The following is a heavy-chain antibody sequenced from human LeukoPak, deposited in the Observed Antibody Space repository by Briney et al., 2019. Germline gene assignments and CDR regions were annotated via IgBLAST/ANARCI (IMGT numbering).Heavy chain of an antibody. V-gene: IGHV1-2*02. CDR1: GYTFTGYY. Sequence: ASVTVSCKASGYTFTGYYMHWVRQAPGQGGAWMGWINPNSGGTKYAQKFQGRAPMTRDTSISTAYMALSRLRSDDTAVYYCARSIVATIMGYYYYYMDVWGKGTTVTVSS. D-gene: IGHD5-12*01. CDR3: ARSIVATIMGYYYYYMDV. CDR2: INPNSGGT. J-gene: IGHJ6*03.